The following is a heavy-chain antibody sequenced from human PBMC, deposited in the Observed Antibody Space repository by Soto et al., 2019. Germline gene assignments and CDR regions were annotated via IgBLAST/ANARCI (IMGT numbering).Heavy chain of an antibody. V-gene: IGHV3-23*01. D-gene: IGHD1-1*01. Sequence: LRLSCGGCGFTFSNYAMSWVRQAPGKGLAWVSAISGSGGSTYYADSVKGRFTISRDNSKNTLYPQMNSLRAEDTALYYCAKVPRRGTCWFDNWGQGTMVSIYS. CDR2: ISGSGGST. J-gene: IGHJ5*01. CDR3: AKVPRRGTCWFDN. CDR1: GFTFSNYA.